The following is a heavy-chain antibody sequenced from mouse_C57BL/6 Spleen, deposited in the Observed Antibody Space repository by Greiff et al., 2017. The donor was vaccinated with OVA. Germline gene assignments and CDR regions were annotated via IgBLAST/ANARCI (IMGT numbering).Heavy chain of an antibody. CDR1: GYSFTGYY. Sequence: EVHLVESGPELVKPGASVKISCKASGYSFTGYYMHWVKQSSEKSLEWIGEINPSTGGTSYNQKFKGKATLTVDKSYSTAYMQLKSLTSEDSAVYYCARSPSYGSSYDYFDVWGTGTTVTVSS. J-gene: IGHJ1*03. V-gene: IGHV1-43*01. CDR3: ARSPSYGSSYDYFDV. D-gene: IGHD1-1*01. CDR2: INPSTGGT.